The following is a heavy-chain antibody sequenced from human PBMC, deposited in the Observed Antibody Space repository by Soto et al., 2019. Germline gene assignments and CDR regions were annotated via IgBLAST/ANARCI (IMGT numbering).Heavy chain of an antibody. CDR2: IFPGDSDT. Sequence: PGESLKISCQASGYTFTNSWIAWVRQMPGKGLEWMGIIFPGDSDTRYNPSFQGQVTISVDNSISTAYLQWSSLMASDTATYYCARHPSSFYDYCYYYYRFDYWGQGTRVTVSS. D-gene: IGHD3-22*01. CDR1: GYTFTNSW. V-gene: IGHV5-51*01. J-gene: IGHJ4*02. CDR3: ARHPSSFYDYCYYYYRFDY.